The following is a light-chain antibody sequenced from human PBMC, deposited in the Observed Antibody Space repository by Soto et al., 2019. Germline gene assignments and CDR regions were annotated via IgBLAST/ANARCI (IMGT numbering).Light chain of an antibody. J-gene: IGLJ2*01. CDR3: QSYDSSLSGWKV. CDR1: SSNIGAGYD. CDR2: GNS. Sequence: QSVLTQPPSVSGAPGQRVTISCPGSSSNIGAGYDVHWYQQLPGTAPKLLIYGNSNRPSGVPDRFSGSKSGTSASLAITGLQAEDEADYYCQSYDSSLSGWKVFGGGTKLTVL. V-gene: IGLV1-40*01.